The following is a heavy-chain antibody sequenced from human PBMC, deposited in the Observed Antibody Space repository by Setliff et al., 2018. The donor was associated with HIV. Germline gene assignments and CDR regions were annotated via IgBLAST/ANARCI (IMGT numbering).Heavy chain of an antibody. CDR1: GGTFNSYA. Sequence: ASGGTFNSYAFSWVRQAPGQGLEWMAGIMPIFGTANYAQKFQGRVTVTTDESTSTAYVELSSLRSEDTAVYYCARDNPEGGYGDYWGQGTLVTVSS. J-gene: IGHJ4*02. D-gene: IGHD5-12*01. V-gene: IGHV1-69*05. CDR3: ARDNPEGGYGDY. CDR2: IMPIFGTA.